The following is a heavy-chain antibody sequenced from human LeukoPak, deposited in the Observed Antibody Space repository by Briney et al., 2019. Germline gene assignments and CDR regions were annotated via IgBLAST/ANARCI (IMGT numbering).Heavy chain of an antibody. D-gene: IGHD6-13*01. V-gene: IGHV1-46*01. CDR3: ASEYSSNDNLN. CDR2: INPSGGST. J-gene: IGHJ4*02. Sequence: ASVKVSCKASGYTFTSYYMHWVRQAPGQGLEWMGIINPSGGSTSYAQKFQGRVTMIRDTSTSTVYMELSSLRSEDTAVYYCASEYSSNDNLNWGQGTLVTVSS. CDR1: GYTFTSYY.